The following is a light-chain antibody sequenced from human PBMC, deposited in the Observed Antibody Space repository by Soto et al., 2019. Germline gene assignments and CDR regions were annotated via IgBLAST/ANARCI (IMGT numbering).Light chain of an antibody. J-gene: IGKJ4*01. CDR1: QDISSS. CDR3: QQLRSYPST. V-gene: IGKV1-9*01. CDR2: AAS. Sequence: IQLTQSPSSLSASVGDRVTITCRASQDISSSLGWYQQKPGKAPKLLIYAASILQSGVPSRFSGSGFGTDFTRTINSLQAEDFASYFCQQLRSYPSTVGGGTKVEIK.